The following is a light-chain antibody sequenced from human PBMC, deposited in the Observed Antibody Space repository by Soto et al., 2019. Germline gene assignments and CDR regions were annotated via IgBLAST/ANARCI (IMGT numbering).Light chain of an antibody. Sequence: EIVLTQSPVTLSFSPGERAPPSRRASQSVSSSYLAWYQQKPGQAPRLLIYGASSRATGIPDRFSGSGSGTDFTLTISRLEPEDFAVYYCQQYGSSPWTFGQGTKVDIK. CDR3: QQYGSSPWT. J-gene: IGKJ1*01. CDR1: QSVSSSY. CDR2: GAS. V-gene: IGKV3-20*01.